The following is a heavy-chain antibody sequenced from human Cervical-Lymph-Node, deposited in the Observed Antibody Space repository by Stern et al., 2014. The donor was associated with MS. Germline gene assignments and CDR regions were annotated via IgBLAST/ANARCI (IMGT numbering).Heavy chain of an antibody. CDR2: ILRGGSDI. CDR1: GYTFTSYW. Sequence: EVQLVQSGPGVKRPGESLKISCQASGYTFTSYWIGWGRQTPGKGLDGIATILRGGSDIRYSRSFQGQVTISAAKASSTAELQWNTLKAVYTAIYYCARQRYFDYWGQGTLVTVSS. V-gene: IGHV5-51*01. CDR3: ARQRYFDY. J-gene: IGHJ4*02.